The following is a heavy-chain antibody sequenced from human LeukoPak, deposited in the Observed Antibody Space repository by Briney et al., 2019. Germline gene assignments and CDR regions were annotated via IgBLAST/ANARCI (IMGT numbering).Heavy chain of an antibody. Sequence: ASVKVSCKASGYTFNGYYMHWVRQAPGQWIEWMGWINPNSGGTNYAQKFQGRVTMTRNTSISTAYMELSSLRSEDTAVYYCARAVRGIARSYYYYMDVWGKGTTVTISS. CDR1: GYTFNGYY. V-gene: IGHV1-2*02. CDR3: ARAVRGIARSYYYYMDV. CDR2: INPNSGGT. J-gene: IGHJ6*03. D-gene: IGHD3-10*01.